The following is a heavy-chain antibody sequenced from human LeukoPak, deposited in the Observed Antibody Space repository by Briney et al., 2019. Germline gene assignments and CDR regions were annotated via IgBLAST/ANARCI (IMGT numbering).Heavy chain of an antibody. Sequence: GGSLRLSCAASGFTFKNYAMNWVRQTPGKGLEWVSAISGSGGSTYYADSVKGRFTISRDNSKNTLYLQMNSLRAEDTAVYYCAKDRHYYGSGSYYPYWGQGTLVTVSS. D-gene: IGHD3-10*01. J-gene: IGHJ4*02. V-gene: IGHV3-23*01. CDR3: AKDRHYYGSGSYYPY. CDR2: ISGSGGST. CDR1: GFTFKNYA.